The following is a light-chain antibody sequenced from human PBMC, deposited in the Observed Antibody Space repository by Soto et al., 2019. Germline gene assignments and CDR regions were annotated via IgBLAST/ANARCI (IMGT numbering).Light chain of an antibody. Sequence: DIQMTQSPSSLSASVGDRVTITCRASQSISSYLNWYQQKPGKAPKILIYAASSLQSGVPSRFSGSESGTDFTLPIRSLQPEDFATYYCQPSYSTPYTFGQGTKLEIK. CDR3: QPSYSTPYT. CDR2: AAS. CDR1: QSISSY. V-gene: IGKV1-39*01. J-gene: IGKJ2*01.